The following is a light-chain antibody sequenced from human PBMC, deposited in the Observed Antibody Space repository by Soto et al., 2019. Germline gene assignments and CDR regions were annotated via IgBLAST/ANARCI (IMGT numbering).Light chain of an antibody. CDR3: QQYGNSPPVT. V-gene: IGKV3-20*01. Sequence: EFVLTQSPGTLSLSPGERATLSCRASQSVPSNYLAWYQQRPGQAPRLLIYAASIRATGIPGTISGSGSGTDFTLTISRLEPEDFAVYHCQQYGNSPPVTFGRWTKLDI. CDR2: AAS. CDR1: QSVPSNY. J-gene: IGKJ4*01.